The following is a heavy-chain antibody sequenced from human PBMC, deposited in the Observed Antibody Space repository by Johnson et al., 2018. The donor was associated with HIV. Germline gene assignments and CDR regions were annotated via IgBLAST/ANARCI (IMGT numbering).Heavy chain of an antibody. CDR1: GFTVSSNY. V-gene: IGHV3-66*02. CDR2: IYSGGST. D-gene: IGHD3-10*01. Sequence: VQLVESGGGLVQPGGSLRLSCAASGFTVSSNYMSWVRQAPGKGLAWVPVIYSGGSTYYADSVKGRLTNSSDNSKNTLYLQMNSLRAEDTAVYYCARVSYGSGTQGAFDIWGQGTMVTVSS. J-gene: IGHJ3*02. CDR3: ARVSYGSGTQGAFDI.